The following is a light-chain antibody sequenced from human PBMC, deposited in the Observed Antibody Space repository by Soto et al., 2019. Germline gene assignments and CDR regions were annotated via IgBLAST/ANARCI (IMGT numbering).Light chain of an antibody. Sequence: QSVLTQPASVSGSPGQSITISCTGTSSDVGGYNYVSWYQQHPGKAPKLMIYDVSNRPSGVSNRFSGSKSGNTASLTISGLQAEDEAAYYCSSYTSSSTPVVFGGGTKLTVL. CDR1: SSDVGGYNY. V-gene: IGLV2-14*01. J-gene: IGLJ2*01. CDR3: SSYTSSSTPVV. CDR2: DVS.